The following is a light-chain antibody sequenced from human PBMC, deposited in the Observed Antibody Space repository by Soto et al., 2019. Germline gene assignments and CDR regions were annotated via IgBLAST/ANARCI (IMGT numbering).Light chain of an antibody. CDR2: AAS. J-gene: IGKJ1*01. V-gene: IGKV3-15*01. CDR3: QHYHDWTQT. Sequence: EIVLTQSPATLSVPPGESATLSCRASQSVSSNLAWYQQNPGQAPRLLIYAASTMATGISARFSGGGSGTEFTLTISSLQSEDFAVYYCQHYHDWTQTFGQGTRVEIK. CDR1: QSVSSN.